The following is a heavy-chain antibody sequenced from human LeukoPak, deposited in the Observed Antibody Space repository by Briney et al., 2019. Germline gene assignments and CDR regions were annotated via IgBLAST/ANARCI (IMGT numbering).Heavy chain of an antibody. V-gene: IGHV1-2*02. D-gene: IGHD6-6*01. Sequence: GASVKVSCKASGYTFTGYYMHWVRQAPGQGLEWMGWINPNSGGTNYAQKFQGRVTMTRDTSISTAYMELSRLRSDDTAVYYCARDRRPEYRNWFDPWGQGTLVTVSS. J-gene: IGHJ5*02. CDR3: ARDRRPEYRNWFDP. CDR1: GYTFTGYY. CDR2: INPNSGGT.